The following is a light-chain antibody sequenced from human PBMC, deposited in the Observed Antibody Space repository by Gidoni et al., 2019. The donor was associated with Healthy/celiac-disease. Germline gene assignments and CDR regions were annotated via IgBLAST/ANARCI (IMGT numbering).Light chain of an antibody. V-gene: IGLV2-23*01. J-gene: IGLJ3*02. Sequence: QSALTQPASVSGSPGQSITISCTGTSSDVGSYHLVSWYQQHPGNAPKLMIYEGSKRPSWVSNRFSGSKSGNTASLTISVLQSEDEADYYCCSYAVSSTWVFGGGTKLPVL. CDR2: EGS. CDR1: SSDVGSYHL. CDR3: CSYAVSSTWV.